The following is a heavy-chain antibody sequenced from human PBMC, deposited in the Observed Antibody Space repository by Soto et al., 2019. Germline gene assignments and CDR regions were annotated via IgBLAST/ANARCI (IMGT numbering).Heavy chain of an antibody. CDR3: GRDLYDCVWGSRIKWFDA. CDR1: GFTFSSYG. CDR2: IWYDGSNK. D-gene: IGHD3-16*01. J-gene: IGHJ5*02. Sequence: PGGSLRLSCAASGFTFSSYGMHWVRQAPGKGLEWVAVIWYDGSNKYYADSVKGRFTISRDNSKNTLYLQMNSLSAEGTAVYYWGRDLYDCVWGSRIKWFDAWGQGT. V-gene: IGHV3-33*01.